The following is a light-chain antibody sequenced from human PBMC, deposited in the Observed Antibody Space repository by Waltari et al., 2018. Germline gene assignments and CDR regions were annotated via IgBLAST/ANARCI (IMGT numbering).Light chain of an antibody. V-gene: IGKV1-5*03. CDR1: QSNSNW. CDR3: QQYNSYSLLT. Sequence: DIQMTQSPFTLSASVGDRVIITCRASQSNSNWLAWYQQKPGKAPKLLIYKPSTLASGVPSRFSGSGSGTDFSLTISSLQPDDFATYYCQQYNSYSLLTFGGGTKVEIK. J-gene: IGKJ4*01. CDR2: KPS.